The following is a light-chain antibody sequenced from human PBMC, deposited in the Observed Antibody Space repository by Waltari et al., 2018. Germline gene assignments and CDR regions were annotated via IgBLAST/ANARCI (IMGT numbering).Light chain of an antibody. Sequence: EIHMTQSPSSVSASVRDSASISCRASHDISTSLAWYQQKSGKAPSLLLYHSSTLQCGVPSRFSGAGTGTDFTLTINNLHPEDFATYFCQQGDTSPPTFGPGTKVELK. CDR3: QQGDTSPPT. J-gene: IGKJ1*01. CDR2: HSS. V-gene: IGKV1-12*01. CDR1: HDISTS.